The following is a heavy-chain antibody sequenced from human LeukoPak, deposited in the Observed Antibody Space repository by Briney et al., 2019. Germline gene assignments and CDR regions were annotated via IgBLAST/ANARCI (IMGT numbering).Heavy chain of an antibody. CDR3: ARVYDYVWGSYTY. V-gene: IGHV1-8*03. J-gene: IGHJ4*02. CDR2: MNPNSGNT. D-gene: IGHD3-16*01. Sequence: ASVKVSCKASGYTFTSYDINWVRQGTGQGLEWMGWMNPNSGNTGYAQKFQGRVTITRNTSISTAYMELSRLRSDDTAVYYCARVYDYVWGSYTYWGQGTLVTVSS. CDR1: GYTFTSYD.